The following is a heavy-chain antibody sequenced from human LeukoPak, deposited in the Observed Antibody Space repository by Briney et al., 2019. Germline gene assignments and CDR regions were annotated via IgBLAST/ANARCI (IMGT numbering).Heavy chain of an antibody. J-gene: IGHJ6*04. CDR2: ISSSGSTI. CDR1: GFTFSSYE. Sequence: GGSLRLSCAASGFTFSSYEMNWVRQAPGRGLEWVSYISSSGSTIYYADSVKGRFTISRDNAKNSLYLQMNSLRAEDTAVYYFAELGITMIGGVWGKGTTVTISS. D-gene: IGHD3-10*02. V-gene: IGHV3-48*03. CDR3: AELGITMIGGV.